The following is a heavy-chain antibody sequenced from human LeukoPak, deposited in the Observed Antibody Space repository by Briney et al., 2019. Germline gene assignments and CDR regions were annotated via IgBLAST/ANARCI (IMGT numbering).Heavy chain of an antibody. D-gene: IGHD5-18*01. CDR3: ARSPVDTAMVTAYYFDY. CDR2: IIPILGIA. J-gene: IGHJ4*02. CDR1: AYTFSNYL. Sequence: GASVKVSCKASAYTFSNYLMHWVRQAPGQGLEWMGRIIPILGIANYAQKFQGRVTITADKSTSTAYMELSSLRSEDTAVYYCARSPVDTAMVTAYYFDYWGQGTLVTVSS. V-gene: IGHV1-69*02.